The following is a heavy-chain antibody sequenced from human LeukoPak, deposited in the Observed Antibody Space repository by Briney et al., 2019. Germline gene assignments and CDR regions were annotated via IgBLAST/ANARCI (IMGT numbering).Heavy chain of an antibody. D-gene: IGHD6-6*01. CDR1: GGSISSFY. CDR3: ASLRASSIGAHYAMDV. CDR2: IYHSGST. Sequence: SETLSLTCTVSGGSISSFYWSWVRQTPWKGLEWIGYIYHSGSTNYNPSLMSRVAMSLDTSKNQFSLQLNAVTAADTAVYYCASLRASSIGAHYAMDVWGQGTTVTVSS. V-gene: IGHV4-59*08. J-gene: IGHJ6*02.